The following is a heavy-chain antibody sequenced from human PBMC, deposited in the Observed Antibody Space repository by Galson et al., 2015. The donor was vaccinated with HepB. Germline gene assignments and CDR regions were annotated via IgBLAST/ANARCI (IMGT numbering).Heavy chain of an antibody. Sequence: SLRLSCAASGFPFNNAWMTWVRQAPGMGLAWVGSIKSKTDGETTDYAAPVKGRFTISRDDSKNRLYLQMNSLKPEDTAVYYCTTDVYYSTYWSWLDPWGQGILVTVSS. CDR2: IKSKTDGETT. CDR3: TTDVYYSTYWSWLDP. D-gene: IGHD2-8*02. V-gene: IGHV3-15*01. J-gene: IGHJ5*02. CDR1: GFPFNNAW.